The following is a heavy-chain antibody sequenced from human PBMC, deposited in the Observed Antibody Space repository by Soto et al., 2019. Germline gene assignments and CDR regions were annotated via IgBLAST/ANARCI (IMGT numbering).Heavy chain of an antibody. CDR1: GASINSGDYY. Sequence: PSETLSLTCTVSGASINSGDYYWSWIRQPPGKGLEWIGHIYYSGSTYYNPSLKSRAGISVDSSKCQVSLKLTSVTAADTAVYFCGRILMNYYRLDFWGQGALVTVSS. D-gene: IGHD3-10*01. J-gene: IGHJ4*02. V-gene: IGHV4-30-4*01. CDR3: GRILMNYYRLDF. CDR2: IYYSGST.